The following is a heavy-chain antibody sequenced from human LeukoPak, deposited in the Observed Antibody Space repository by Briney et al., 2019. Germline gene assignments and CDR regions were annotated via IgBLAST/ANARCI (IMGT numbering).Heavy chain of an antibody. CDR3: ARGYSWNYWEY. CDR2: IYASGST. CDR1: GGSISSYY. J-gene: IGHJ4*02. V-gene: IGHV4-4*07. D-gene: IGHD1-20*01. Sequence: KPSETLSLTCTVSGGSISSYYWSWVRQPAGKGLEWIGRIYASGSTNYNPSLKSRLTMSVDTSKNQFSLKLTSVTAADTAVYYCARGYSWNYWEYWGQGTLVTVSS.